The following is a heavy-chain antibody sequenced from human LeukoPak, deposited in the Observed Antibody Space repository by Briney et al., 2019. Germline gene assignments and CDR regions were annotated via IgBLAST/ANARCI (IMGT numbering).Heavy chain of an antibody. J-gene: IGHJ2*01. Sequence: PSETLSLTCAVYGGSFSGYYWSWIRQPAGKGLEWIGRIYSSGSTNYNPSLKSRVSISVDTSKNQFSLKMSSVTAADTAVYYCARNLPTIFGHFDLWGRGTLVTVSS. CDR3: ARNLPTIFGHFDL. V-gene: IGHV4-59*10. D-gene: IGHD3-9*01. CDR1: GGSFSGYY. CDR2: IYSSGST.